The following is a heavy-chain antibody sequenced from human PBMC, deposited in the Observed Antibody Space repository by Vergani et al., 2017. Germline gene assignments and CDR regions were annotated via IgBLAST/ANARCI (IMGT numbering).Heavy chain of an antibody. CDR1: EYTFGNYW. Sequence: EVELVQSGPEMRTPGESLTISCKGSEYTFGNYWIGWVRQMPGKCLEWMGIIYPADSDTRYSPSFQGQVTISADKSISTAFLQWDSLKASDTALYYCARHTTYSDPGGKGTLVTVSS. CDR3: ARHTTYSDP. D-gene: IGHD1-1*01. V-gene: IGHV5-51*01. J-gene: IGHJ5*02. CDR2: IYPADSDT.